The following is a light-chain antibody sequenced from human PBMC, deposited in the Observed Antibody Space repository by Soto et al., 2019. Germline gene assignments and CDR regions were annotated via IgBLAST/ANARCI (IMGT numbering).Light chain of an antibody. CDR2: DVS. CDR1: SSDVGGYNY. J-gene: IGLJ2*01. Sequence: QSVLTQPASVSGSPGQSITISCTGTSSDVGGYNYVSWYQQHPGKAPKLMIYDVSNRPSGVSNRFSGSKSGNTASLTISGXXAXXXADXYCSSYTSSSTYVVFGGGTKLTVL. V-gene: IGLV2-14*01. CDR3: SSYTSSSTYVV.